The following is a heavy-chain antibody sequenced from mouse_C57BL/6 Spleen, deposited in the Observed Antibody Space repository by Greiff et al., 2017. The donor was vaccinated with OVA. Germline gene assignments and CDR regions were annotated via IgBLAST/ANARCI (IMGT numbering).Heavy chain of an antibody. J-gene: IGHJ1*03. CDR2: INPNNGGT. Sequence: EVQLQQSGPELVKPGASVKISCKASGYTFTDYYMNWVKQSHGKSLEWIGDINPNNGGTSYHQKFKGKATLTVDKSSSTAYMELRSLTSEDSAVYYCARSSYYGSSHWYFDVWGTGTTVTVSS. D-gene: IGHD1-1*01. V-gene: IGHV1-26*01. CDR1: GYTFTDYY. CDR3: ARSSYYGSSHWYFDV.